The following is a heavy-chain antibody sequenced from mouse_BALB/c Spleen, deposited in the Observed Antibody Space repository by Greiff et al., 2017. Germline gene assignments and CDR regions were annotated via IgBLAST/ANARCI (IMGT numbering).Heavy chain of an antibody. J-gene: IGHJ4*01. CDR2: INPSTGYT. Sequence: QVQLQQSGAELAKPGASVKMSCKASGYTFTSYWMHWVKQRPGQGLEWIGYINPSTGYTEYNQKFKDKATLTADKSSSTAYMQLSSLTSEDSAVYYCARRTYYGYDYYAMDYWGQGTSVTVSS. CDR1: GYTFTSYW. D-gene: IGHD1-2*01. V-gene: IGHV1-7*01. CDR3: ARRTYYGYDYYAMDY.